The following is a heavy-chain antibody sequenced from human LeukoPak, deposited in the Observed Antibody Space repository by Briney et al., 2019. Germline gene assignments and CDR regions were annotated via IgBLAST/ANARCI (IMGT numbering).Heavy chain of an antibody. CDR3: ARLDFSNYLNDY. CDR1: GGSISSYY. V-gene: IGHV4-59*01. J-gene: IGHJ4*02. D-gene: IGHD4-11*01. Sequence: SGTLPLTCSVSGGSISSYYWSWIRQPPGKGLEWIGYIYYSGSTDYNPSLKSRVTISVDTSKNQFFLTLYSVTAADTAVYYCARLDFSNYLNDYWGQGTLVTVSS. CDR2: IYYSGST.